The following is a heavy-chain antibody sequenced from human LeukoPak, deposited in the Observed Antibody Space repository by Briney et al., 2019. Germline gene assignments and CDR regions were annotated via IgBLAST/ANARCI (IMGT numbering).Heavy chain of an antibody. CDR1: GGSISSYY. V-gene: IGHV4-59*08. CDR3: ARRPIWSSSGYAFDI. J-gene: IGHJ3*02. Sequence: SETLSLTCTVSGGSISSYYWSWIRQPPGKGLEWIGYIYYSESTNYNPSLKSRVTISVDTSKNQFSLKLSSVTAADTAVYYCARRPIWSSSGYAFDIWGQGTMVTVSS. D-gene: IGHD3-22*01. CDR2: IYYSEST.